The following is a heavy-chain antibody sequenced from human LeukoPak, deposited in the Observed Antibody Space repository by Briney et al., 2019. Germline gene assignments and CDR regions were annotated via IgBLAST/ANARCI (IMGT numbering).Heavy chain of an antibody. CDR3: ARGYSSGWLDY. CDR2: INHSGST. V-gene: IGHV4-34*01. CDR1: GGSFSGYY. J-gene: IGHJ4*02. Sequence: PETLSLTCAVYGGSFSGYYWSWIRQPPGKGLEWIGEINHSGSTNYNPSLKSRVTISVDTSKNQFSLKLSSVTAADTAVYYCARGYSSGWLDYWGQGTLVTVSS. D-gene: IGHD6-19*01.